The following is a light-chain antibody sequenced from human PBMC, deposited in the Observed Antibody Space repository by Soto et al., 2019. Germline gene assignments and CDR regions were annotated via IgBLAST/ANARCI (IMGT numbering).Light chain of an antibody. Sequence: VMTQSPATLSVSQGERATLSCRASQSVSSNLDWYQQKPGQAPRLLIYGASTRATGIPARFSGSGSGTEFTLTISSLQSEDSAVYYCQEYKYWPRFGGGTKVEIK. CDR1: QSVSSN. J-gene: IGKJ4*02. CDR2: GAS. CDR3: QEYKYWPR. V-gene: IGKV3-15*01.